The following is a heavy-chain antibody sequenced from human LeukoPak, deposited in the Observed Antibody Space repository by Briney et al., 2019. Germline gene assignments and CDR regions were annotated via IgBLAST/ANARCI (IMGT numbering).Heavy chain of an antibody. CDR1: GFTHSSYA. Sequence: GGSLRLSCAASGFTHSSYAMHWVRRAPGKGLEWVAVISYDGSNKYYADSVKGRFTISRDNSKNTLYLQMNSLRAEDTAVYYCARELRDYYYYGMDVWGQGTTVTVSS. V-gene: IGHV3-30-3*01. D-gene: IGHD2-21*01. CDR2: ISYDGSNK. J-gene: IGHJ6*02. CDR3: ARELRDYYYYGMDV.